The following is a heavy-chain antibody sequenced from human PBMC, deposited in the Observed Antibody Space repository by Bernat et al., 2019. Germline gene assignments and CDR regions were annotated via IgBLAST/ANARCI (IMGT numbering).Heavy chain of an antibody. D-gene: IGHD3-9*01. CDR2: IYYSGST. V-gene: IGHV4-39*01. Sequence: QLQLQESGPGLVKPSETLSLTCTVSGGSISSSSYYWGWIRQPPGKGLEWIGGIYYSGSTYYNPSLKSRVTISVDTSKNQFSLKLSSVTAADTAVYYCARHVVRRYDILTGYYGPPSYGMDVWGQGTTVTVSS. CDR1: GGSISSSSYY. J-gene: IGHJ6*02. CDR3: ARHVVRRYDILTGYYGPPSYGMDV.